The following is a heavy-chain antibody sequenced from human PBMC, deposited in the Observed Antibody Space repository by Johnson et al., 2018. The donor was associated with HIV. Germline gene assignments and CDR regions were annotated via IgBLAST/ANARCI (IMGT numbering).Heavy chain of an antibody. D-gene: IGHD7-27*01. CDR1: GFTFRSYA. CDR2: ISYDGSNK. Sequence: QVRLVESGGGVVQPGGSLRLSCAASGFTFRSYAMHWVRQAPGKGLEWVGVISYDGSNKYYADSVKGRFTISRDNSKNTLYLQMNSLKTEDTAVYYCTTDGGLGSFDIWGQGTMVAVSS. V-gene: IGHV3-30*04. J-gene: IGHJ3*02. CDR3: TTDGGLGSFDI.